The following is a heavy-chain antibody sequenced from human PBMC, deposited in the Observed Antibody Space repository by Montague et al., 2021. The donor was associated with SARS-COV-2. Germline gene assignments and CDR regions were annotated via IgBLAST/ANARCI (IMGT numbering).Heavy chain of an antibody. CDR2: TYYRSKWYN. V-gene: IGHV6-1*01. CDR3: ARIPVGSKYHFDF. CDR1: GDSVSSNIAT. J-gene: IGHJ4*02. Sequence: CAISGDSVSSNIATWNWIRQSPSRGLEWLGGTYYRSKWYNDYAESVKSRITIDPNTSKHQFSLHLNSVTPEDTAVYYCARIPVGSKYHFDFWGQGALVTVSS. D-gene: IGHD4-11*01.